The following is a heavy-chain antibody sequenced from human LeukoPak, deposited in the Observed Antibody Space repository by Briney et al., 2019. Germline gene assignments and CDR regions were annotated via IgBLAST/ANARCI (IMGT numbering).Heavy chain of an antibody. V-gene: IGHV3-48*01. CDR1: GFTFSSYS. CDR3: ARVGYYDFWSGPYYFDY. D-gene: IGHD3-3*01. J-gene: IGHJ4*02. Sequence: PGGSLRLSCAASGFTFSSYSMTWVRQAPGKGLEWVSYISSSSSTIYYADSVKGRFTISRDNAKNSLYLQMSSLRAEDTAVYYCARVGYYDFWSGPYYFDYWGQGTLVTVSS. CDR2: ISSSSSTI.